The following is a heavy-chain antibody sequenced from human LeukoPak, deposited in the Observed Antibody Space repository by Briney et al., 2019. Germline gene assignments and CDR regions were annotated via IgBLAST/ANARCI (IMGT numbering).Heavy chain of an antibody. D-gene: IGHD1-26*01. J-gene: IGHJ6*02. Sequence: QPGGSLRLSCAASGITVSSNYMTWVRQAPGKGLEWVSIIYSGGSTYYADSVKGRFTISRDNSKNTLYLQMNSLKTEDTAVYYCTTVKWELLDGMDVWGQGTTVTVSS. CDR2: IYSGGST. V-gene: IGHV3-66*01. CDR3: TTVKWELLDGMDV. CDR1: GITVSSNY.